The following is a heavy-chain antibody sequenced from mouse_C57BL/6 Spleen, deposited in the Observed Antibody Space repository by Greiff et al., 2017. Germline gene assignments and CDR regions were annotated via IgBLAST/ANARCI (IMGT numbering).Heavy chain of an antibody. Sequence: QVQLQQPGAELVKPGASVKLSCKASGYTFTSYWMHWVKQRPGQGLEWIGRIHPSDSDTNYNKKFKGKATLTVDKSSSTAYMQLSSLTSEDSAVYYCAIFTTVVATVDYWGQGTSVTVSS. D-gene: IGHD1-1*01. CDR2: IHPSDSDT. V-gene: IGHV1-74*01. CDR1: GYTFTSYW. J-gene: IGHJ4*01. CDR3: AIFTTVVATVDY.